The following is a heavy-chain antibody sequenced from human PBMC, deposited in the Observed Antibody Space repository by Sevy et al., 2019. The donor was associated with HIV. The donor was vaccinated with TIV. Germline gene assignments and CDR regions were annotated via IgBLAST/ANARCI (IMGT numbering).Heavy chain of an antibody. D-gene: IGHD1-26*01. Sequence: GGSLRLSCAASGFTVSRNYMSWVRQAPGKGLEWVSVIYSGGSTYYADSVKGRFTISRDNSKNTRYLQMNSLRAEDTAVYYCGREGIVGATWGGFDYWGQGTLVTVSS. V-gene: IGHV3-53*01. CDR3: GREGIVGATWGGFDY. CDR1: GFTVSRNY. CDR2: IYSGGST. J-gene: IGHJ4*02.